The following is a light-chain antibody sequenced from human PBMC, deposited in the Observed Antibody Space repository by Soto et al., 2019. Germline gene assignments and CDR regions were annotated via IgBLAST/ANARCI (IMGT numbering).Light chain of an antibody. J-gene: IGKJ1*01. CDR2: GAS. CDR3: QQYATSPWT. V-gene: IGKV3-20*01. CDR1: QSVNSNY. Sequence: LKLSPGALSLKKGERATLSCRASQSVNSNYLAWYQHKPGRAPRLLIYGASNRATGIPDRFGGSGSGTDFTLIISRLEPGDFAVYYCQQYATSPWTFGQRSMV.